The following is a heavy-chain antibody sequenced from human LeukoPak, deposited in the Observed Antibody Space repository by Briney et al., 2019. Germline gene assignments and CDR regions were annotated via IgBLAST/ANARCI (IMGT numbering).Heavy chain of an antibody. CDR1: GFTFSSYA. J-gene: IGHJ4*02. D-gene: IGHD3-10*01. Sequence: GGSLRLSCAASGFTFSSYAMSWVRQAPGKGLEWVSGITESGGSTYYADSVKGRFTISRDNSKNTLYLQMNSLRAEDTAVYYCAKVRGGYFDYWGQGTLVTVPS. CDR2: ITESGGST. CDR3: AKVRGGYFDY. V-gene: IGHV3-23*01.